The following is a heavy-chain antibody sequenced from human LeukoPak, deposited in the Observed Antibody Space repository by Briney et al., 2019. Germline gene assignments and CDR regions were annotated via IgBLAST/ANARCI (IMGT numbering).Heavy chain of an antibody. CDR3: ARTSLGGAWFDP. D-gene: IGHD3-10*01. CDR1: GGSISSGDYY. Sequence: SETLSLTCTVSGGSISSGDYYRSWIRQPPGKGLEWIGYIYYNGSTYYNPSLKSRFTISVDTSKNQFSLKLSSVTAADTAVYYCARTSLGGAWFDPWGQGTLVTVSS. J-gene: IGHJ5*02. V-gene: IGHV4-30-4*08. CDR2: IYYNGST.